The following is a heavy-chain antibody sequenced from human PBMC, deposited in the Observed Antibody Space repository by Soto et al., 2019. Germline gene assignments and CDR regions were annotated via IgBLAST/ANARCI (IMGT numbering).Heavy chain of an antibody. Sequence: SETLSLTCTVSGGSISSYYWSWIRQPPGKGLDWIGYIYYSGSTNYNPSLKSRVTISVDTSKNQFSLKLSSVTAADTAVYYCARDRGIVATTDYYYYYGMDVWGQGTTVTVSS. J-gene: IGHJ6*02. CDR2: IYYSGST. D-gene: IGHD5-12*01. V-gene: IGHV4-59*01. CDR1: GGSISSYY. CDR3: ARDRGIVATTDYYYYYGMDV.